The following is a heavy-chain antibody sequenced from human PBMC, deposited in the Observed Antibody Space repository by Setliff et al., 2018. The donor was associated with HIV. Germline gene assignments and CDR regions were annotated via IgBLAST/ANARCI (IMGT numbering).Heavy chain of an antibody. Sequence: PSETLSLTCAFNGGSFSGYYWMWIRQSPGEGLEWIGEINHSGNTNYNPTLKSRVTMSGDTSKNQFSLNLTSVTAADTAVYFCARGRGRGSGTYYNPPGYWGPGTLVTVSS. V-gene: IGHV4-34*01. CDR3: ARGRGRGSGTYYNPPGY. CDR1: GGSFSGYY. J-gene: IGHJ4*02. CDR2: INHSGNT. D-gene: IGHD3-10*01.